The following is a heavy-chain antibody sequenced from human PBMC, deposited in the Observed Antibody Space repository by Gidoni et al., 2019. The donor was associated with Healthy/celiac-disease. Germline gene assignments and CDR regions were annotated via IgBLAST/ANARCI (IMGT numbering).Heavy chain of an antibody. CDR1: GGSISRGGYS. Sequence: QLQLQESGSGLVKPSQTLSLTCAVSGGSISRGGYSWSWIRQPPGKGLEWIGYIYHSGSTYYNPSLKSRVTISVDRSKNQFSLKLSSVTAADTAVYYCARLAYCGGDCYSGFDYWGQGTLNTVSS. J-gene: IGHJ4*02. CDR2: IYHSGST. D-gene: IGHD2-21*01. V-gene: IGHV4-30-2*01. CDR3: ARLAYCGGDCYSGFDY.